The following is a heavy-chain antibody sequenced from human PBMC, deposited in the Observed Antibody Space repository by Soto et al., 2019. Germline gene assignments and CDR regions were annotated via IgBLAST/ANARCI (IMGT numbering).Heavy chain of an antibody. D-gene: IGHD2-15*01. V-gene: IGHV3-74*01. CDR1: GLTFSGYW. J-gene: IGHJ4*02. CDR3: ARGCTGGY. Sequence: EVQQVESGGDLVQPGGSLRLSCAASGLTFSGYWMHWVRQAPGKGLVWVSRVNSDGTSTAYADSVKGRFTISRDNAKNTLYLQMNSLRAEDTAVYYCARGCTGGYWGQRTLVTVSS. CDR2: VNSDGTST.